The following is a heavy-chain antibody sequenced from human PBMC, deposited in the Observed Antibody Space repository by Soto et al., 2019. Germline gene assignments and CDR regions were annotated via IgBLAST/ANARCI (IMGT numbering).Heavy chain of an antibody. D-gene: IGHD5-12*01. Sequence: GGSLRLSCAVSGFTFSSSWMSWVRQAPGKGLEWVANIKQDGSEKYYVDSVKGRFTISRDNAKNSLYLQMNSLRAEDTAVYYCARRRWGGYSGYDYDYWGQGT. CDR3: ARRRWGGYSGYDYDY. CDR1: GFTFSSSW. J-gene: IGHJ4*02. CDR2: IKQDGSEK. V-gene: IGHV3-7*05.